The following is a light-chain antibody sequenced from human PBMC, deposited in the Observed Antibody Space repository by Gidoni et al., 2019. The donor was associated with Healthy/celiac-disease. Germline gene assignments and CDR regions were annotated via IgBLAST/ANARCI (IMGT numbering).Light chain of an antibody. V-gene: IGKV1-39*01. J-gene: IGKJ1*01. CDR2: AAS. CDR3: QQSYSTTWT. Sequence: GDRVTITCRASQSISSYLNWYQQKPGKAPKLLIYAASRLQSGVPSRFSGSGSGTAFTLTISSLPPEDFATYDCQQSYSTTWTSGQGTKVEIK. CDR1: QSISSY.